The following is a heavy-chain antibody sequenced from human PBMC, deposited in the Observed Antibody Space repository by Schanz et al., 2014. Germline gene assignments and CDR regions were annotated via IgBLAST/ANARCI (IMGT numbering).Heavy chain of an antibody. Sequence: VRKPGASVKVSCKASVYIFGSHGITWVRQAPGQGPELMGLINAHTGNTQYAQKFQGRVNMSREIVATTVHFELTRKRTDDTAIYYSARHPMATHHYSGQDAADIWGQG. D-gene: IGHD3-10*01. J-gene: IGHJ3*02. CDR3: ARHPMATHHYSGQDAADI. CDR1: VYIFGSHG. V-gene: IGHV1-18*01. CDR2: INAHTGNT.